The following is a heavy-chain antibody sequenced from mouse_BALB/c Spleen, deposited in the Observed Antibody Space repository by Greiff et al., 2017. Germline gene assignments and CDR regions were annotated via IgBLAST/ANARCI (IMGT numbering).Heavy chain of an antibody. CDR2: INPSTGYT. Sequence: VQLQQSGAELAKPGASVKMSCKASGYTFTSYWMHWVKQRPGQGLEWIGYINPSTGYTEYNQKFKDKATLTADKSSSTAYMQLSSLTSEDSAVYYCARRPHYYGSSSYFDYWGQGTTLTVSS. CDR1: GYTFTSYW. J-gene: IGHJ2*01. V-gene: IGHV1-7*01. CDR3: ARRPHYYGSSSYFDY. D-gene: IGHD1-1*01.